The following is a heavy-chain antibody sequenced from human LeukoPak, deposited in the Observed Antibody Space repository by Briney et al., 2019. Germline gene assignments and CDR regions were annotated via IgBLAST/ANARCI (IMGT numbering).Heavy chain of an antibody. CDR3: ATEPYSGSSRRYFDY. CDR2: IKQDGSER. D-gene: IGHD1-26*01. Sequence: PGGSLRLSCAASGFTFSSYSMNWVRQAPGKGLECVANIKQDGSERYSVDSVKGRFIISRDNAKNSLYLQMNSLRAEDTAVYYCATEPYSGSSRRYFDYWGQGTLVTVSS. J-gene: IGHJ4*02. V-gene: IGHV3-7*01. CDR1: GFTFSSYS.